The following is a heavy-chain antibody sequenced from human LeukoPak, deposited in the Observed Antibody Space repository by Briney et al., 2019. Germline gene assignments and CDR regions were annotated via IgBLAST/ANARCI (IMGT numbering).Heavy chain of an antibody. Sequence: HAGGSLRLSCAASGFTFSSYAMHWVRQAPGKGLEWVAVISYDGSNKYYADSVKGRFTISRDNSKNTLYLQMNSLRAEDTAVYYCARDVVGRVAAGTAGFDYWGQGTLVTVSS. V-gene: IGHV3-30-3*01. J-gene: IGHJ4*02. CDR2: ISYDGSNK. D-gene: IGHD6-13*01. CDR1: GFTFSSYA. CDR3: ARDVVGRVAAGTAGFDY.